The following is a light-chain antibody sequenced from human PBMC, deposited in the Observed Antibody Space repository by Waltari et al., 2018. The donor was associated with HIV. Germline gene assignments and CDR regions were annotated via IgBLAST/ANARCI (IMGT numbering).Light chain of an antibody. V-gene: IGLV1-51*01. CDR1: TSNIGNDY. J-gene: IGLJ3*02. CDR2: DNN. CDR3: GTWDRSLSAAV. Sequence: QSVLTQPPSVSAAPGQKVTISCSGSTSNIGNDYVSWYQHVPGAAPRLLIYDNNKRPSGIPDRFSGSRSGTSATLGITGLQTGGEAQYYCGTWDRSLSAAVFGGGTKLTV.